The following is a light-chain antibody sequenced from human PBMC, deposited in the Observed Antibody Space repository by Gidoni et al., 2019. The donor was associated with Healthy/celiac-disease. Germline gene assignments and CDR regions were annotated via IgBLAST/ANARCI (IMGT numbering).Light chain of an antibody. V-gene: IGKV3-20*01. Sequence: IVLTQSPGTLSLSPGERATLSCRASQSVSSSYLAWYQQKHGQAPRLLIYGASSRATGIPDRFSGSGSGTDFTLTISRLEPEDFAVYYCQQYGSSPRLTFGGGTKVEIK. CDR3: QQYGSSPRLT. J-gene: IGKJ4*01. CDR1: QSVSSSY. CDR2: GAS.